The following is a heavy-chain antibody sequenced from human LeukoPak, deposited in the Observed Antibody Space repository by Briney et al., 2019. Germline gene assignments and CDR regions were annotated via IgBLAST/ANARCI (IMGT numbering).Heavy chain of an antibody. D-gene: IGHD3-10*01. CDR3: ARRLARGLGDGFDI. CDR2: IYSSGKT. Sequence: SETLSLTCTVSGASISSTTYYWGWIRQPPGKGLEWIGSIYSSGKTYYNPSLKSRVTISVDTSNNQFSLKLSSVTAADTAVYYCARRLARGLGDGFDIWGQGTKVTVSS. CDR1: GASISSTTYY. J-gene: IGHJ3*02. V-gene: IGHV4-39*01.